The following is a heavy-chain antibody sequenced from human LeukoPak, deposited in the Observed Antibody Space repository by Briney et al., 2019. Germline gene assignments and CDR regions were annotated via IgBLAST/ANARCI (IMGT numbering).Heavy chain of an antibody. CDR1: GFSVSSNY. Sequence: GGSLRLSCAASGFSVSSNYMSWVRQAPGKGLEWISVLYSGGSTNYADYVKGRFTTSRDDSKNTLCLQMNSLRAEDTAVYFCARETSAYWGQGTLVTVSS. CDR3: ARETSAY. CDR2: LYSGGST. J-gene: IGHJ4*02. V-gene: IGHV3-53*01.